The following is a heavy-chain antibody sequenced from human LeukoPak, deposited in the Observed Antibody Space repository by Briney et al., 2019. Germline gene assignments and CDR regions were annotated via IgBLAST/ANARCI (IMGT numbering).Heavy chain of an antibody. V-gene: IGHV3-48*03. D-gene: IGHD2-21*02. J-gene: IGHJ2*01. CDR1: GFTFSSYE. CDR3: ARDRIVVVTAPRYFDL. Sequence: GGSLRLSCAASGFTFSSYEMNWVRQAPGKGLEWVSYISSSGSTIYYADSVKGRFTISRDNAKNSLYLQMISLRDEDTAVYYCARDRIVVVTAPRYFDLWGRGTLVTVSS. CDR2: ISSSGSTI.